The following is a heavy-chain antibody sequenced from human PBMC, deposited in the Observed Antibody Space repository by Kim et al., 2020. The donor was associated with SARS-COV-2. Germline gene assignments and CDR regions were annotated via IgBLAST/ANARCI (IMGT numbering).Heavy chain of an antibody. CDR3: ARRHSSGWNDY. V-gene: IGHV1-46*01. CDR1: GYTFTNYY. Sequence: ASVKVSCKASGYTFTNYYIHWVRQAPGQGLEWMGITNPIDGSTSYVQKFQDRVTMTRDTSTSTVYMELSSLRSDDTAVYYCARRHSSGWNDYWGQGTLDT. CDR2: TNPIDGST. D-gene: IGHD6-19*01. J-gene: IGHJ4*02.